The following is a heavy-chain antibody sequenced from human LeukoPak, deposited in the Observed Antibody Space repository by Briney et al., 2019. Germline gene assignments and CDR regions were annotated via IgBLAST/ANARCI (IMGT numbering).Heavy chain of an antibody. Sequence: GRSLTLSCAASGFTFSAYIMHCVPQTPGKGLEWVAVISYDGTDKYYAGSVRGRFTISRDNAKDTLSLQMHSLRAEDTAVYYCVKGSVTYSGGNFDYWGPRTLVTVSS. CDR3: VKGSVTYSGGNFDY. CDR2: ISYDGTDK. V-gene: IGHV3-30*03. J-gene: IGHJ4*02. D-gene: IGHD3-10*01. CDR1: GFTFSAYI.